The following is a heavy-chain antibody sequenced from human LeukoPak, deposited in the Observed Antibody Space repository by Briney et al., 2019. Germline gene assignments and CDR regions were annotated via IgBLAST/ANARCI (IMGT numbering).Heavy chain of an antibody. CDR2: IYHNGNT. D-gene: IGHD5-18*01. CDR1: GYSISSGYY. CDR3: ARARYNYGDSDY. J-gene: IGHJ4*02. Sequence: PSETLSLNCDVSGYSISSGYYWGWIRQPPGKGLEWIGTIYHNGNTYYNPSLNSRATISVDTSRNQFSLELSSVTAADTAVFYCARARYNYGDSDYWGQGTLVTVSS. V-gene: IGHV4-38-2*01.